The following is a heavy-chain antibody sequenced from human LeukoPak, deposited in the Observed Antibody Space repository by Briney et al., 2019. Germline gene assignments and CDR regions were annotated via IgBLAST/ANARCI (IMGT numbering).Heavy chain of an antibody. V-gene: IGHV3-33*01. CDR3: VRGYGDYFDH. Sequence: PGGSLRLSCAASGFTFSSNGIHWVRQAPGKGLEWVAVIWYDGSNKYYADSVRGRFTISRDNSKNTLYLQMDSLRAEDTALYYCVRGYGDYFDHWGQGTVVTVSS. CDR1: GFTFSSNG. D-gene: IGHD4-17*01. CDR2: IWYDGSNK. J-gene: IGHJ4*02.